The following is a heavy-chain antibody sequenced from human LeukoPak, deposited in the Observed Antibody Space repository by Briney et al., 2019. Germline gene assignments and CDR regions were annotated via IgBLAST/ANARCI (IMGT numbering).Heavy chain of an antibody. D-gene: IGHD7-27*01. CDR1: VYTFTDYY. J-gene: IGHJ4*02. CDR3: ARDSTGGYPDY. V-gene: IGHV1-2*02. CDR2: ISPNSGGT. Sequence: ASVKVSCKASVYTFTDYYIHWVRQAPGQGLEYMGWISPNSGGTNYAQMFQGRVTMTSDTSINTAFMELRSLRSDHAAVFYCARDSTGGYPDYWGQGTLVTVSA.